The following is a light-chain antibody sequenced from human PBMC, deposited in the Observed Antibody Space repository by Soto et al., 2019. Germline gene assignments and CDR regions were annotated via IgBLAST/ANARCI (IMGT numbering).Light chain of an antibody. V-gene: IGKV1-5*03. Sequence: GVRVTKTCRASQTISSWLAWYQQKPGKAPKLLIYKASTLKSGVPSRFSGIGSGTGFTLTISSLQPDDFPTYYCQHYNIYSEAFGQGTKVDIK. CDR1: QTISSW. J-gene: IGKJ1*01. CDR2: KAS. CDR3: QHYNIYSEA.